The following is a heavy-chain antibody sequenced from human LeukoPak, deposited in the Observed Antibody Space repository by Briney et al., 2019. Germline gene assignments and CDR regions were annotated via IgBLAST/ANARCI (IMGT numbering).Heavy chain of an antibody. CDR2: IYTSGST. Sequence: SETLSLTCTVSGGSISSYYWSWIRQPPGKGLEWIGYIYTSGSTNYNPSLKSRVTISVDTSKNQFSLKRSSVTAADTAVYYCASFGSTSPSGWFDPWGQGTLVTVSS. CDR3: ASFGSTSPSGWFDP. D-gene: IGHD2-2*01. J-gene: IGHJ5*02. V-gene: IGHV4-4*09. CDR1: GGSISSYY.